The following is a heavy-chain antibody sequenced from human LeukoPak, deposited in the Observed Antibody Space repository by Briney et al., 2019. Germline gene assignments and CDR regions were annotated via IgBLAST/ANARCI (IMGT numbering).Heavy chain of an antibody. Sequence: GGSLRLSCAASGFTFSSYNMNWVRQAPGKGLEWVSSISSSSNYGYYADSVKGRFTISRDNSKNTLYLQMNSLRAEDPAVYYCAKGRSGYPPDYWGQGTLVTVSS. J-gene: IGHJ4*02. CDR3: AKGRSGYPPDY. D-gene: IGHD3-22*01. CDR2: ISSSSNYG. CDR1: GFTFSSYN. V-gene: IGHV3-21*01.